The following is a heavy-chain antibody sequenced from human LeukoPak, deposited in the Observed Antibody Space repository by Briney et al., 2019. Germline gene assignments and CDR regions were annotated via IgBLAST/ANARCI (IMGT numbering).Heavy chain of an antibody. V-gene: IGHV4-38-2*02. CDR1: GYSISSGYY. CDR2: IYHSGST. CDR3: AREIPVITIFGVVTVFDP. D-gene: IGHD3-3*01. J-gene: IGHJ5*02. Sequence: SETLSLTCAVSGYSISSGYYWGWIRQPPGKGLEWIGSIYHSGSTYYNPSLKSRVTISVDTSKNQFSLKLSSVTAADTAVYYCAREIPVITIFGVVTVFDPWGQGTLVTVSS.